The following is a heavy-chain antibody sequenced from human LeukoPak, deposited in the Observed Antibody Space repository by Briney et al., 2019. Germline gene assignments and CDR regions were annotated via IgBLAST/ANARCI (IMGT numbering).Heavy chain of an antibody. J-gene: IGHJ2*01. Sequence: GGSLRLSCAASGFTFSSYAMSWVRQAPGKGLEWVSDISGSGGSTYYADSVKGRFTISRDSSKNTLYVQMNSLRAEDAAVYYCAKARATVTYNWYFDLWGRGTLVTVSS. CDR1: GFTFSSYA. CDR2: ISGSGGST. V-gene: IGHV3-23*01. D-gene: IGHD4-17*01. CDR3: AKARATVTYNWYFDL.